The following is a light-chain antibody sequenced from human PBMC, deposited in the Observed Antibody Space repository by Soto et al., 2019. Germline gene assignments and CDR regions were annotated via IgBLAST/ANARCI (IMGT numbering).Light chain of an antibody. J-gene: IGLJ2*01. CDR1: SSNIGNNY. V-gene: IGLV1-51*01. CDR3: GTWDSSLSAGV. CDR2: DNN. Sequence: QSVLTQPPSVSAAPGQKVTISCSGSSSNIGNNYVSWYQQLPGTAPKLLIYDNNKRPSGIPDRFSGSKSGTSATLGITGLQYGDEADYYCGTWDSSLSAGVFGGGTKLTV.